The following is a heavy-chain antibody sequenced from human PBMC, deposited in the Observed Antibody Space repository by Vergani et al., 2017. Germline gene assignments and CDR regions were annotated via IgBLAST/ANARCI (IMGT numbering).Heavy chain of an antibody. V-gene: IGHV4-59*01. CDR3: ARGETRTDWLDP. J-gene: IGHJ5*02. CDR1: GGSMPGFY. Sequence: QVQLQESGPGVVKPSETLSLTCSVSGGSMPGFYWSWIRQSPGKRLEWIGYIYNTGTLKYNPSLKSRVTISIDTSKNQFSLNLTSVTAADTAVYYCARGETRTDWLDPWGQGTQVIVSS. D-gene: IGHD3/OR15-3a*01. CDR2: IYNTGTL.